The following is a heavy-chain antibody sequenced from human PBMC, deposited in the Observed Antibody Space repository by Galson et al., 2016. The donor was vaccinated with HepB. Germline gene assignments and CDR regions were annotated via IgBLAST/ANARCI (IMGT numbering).Heavy chain of an antibody. CDR2: ISSSSNYI. CDR3: ARADIGTSGTFPKFDP. V-gene: IGHV3-21*01. J-gene: IGHJ5*02. Sequence: SLRLSCAASGFTYSSYSMNWVRQAPGKGLEWVSSISSSSNYIYHADSVKGRFTISRDNYKNTLYLQMNTLRAEDTAVYYCARADIGTSGTFPKFDPWGQGTLVTVSS. CDR1: GFTYSSYS. D-gene: IGHD6-13*01.